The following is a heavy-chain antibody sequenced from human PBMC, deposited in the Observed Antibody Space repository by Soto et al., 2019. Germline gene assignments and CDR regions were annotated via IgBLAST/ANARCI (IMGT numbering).Heavy chain of an antibody. D-gene: IGHD6-19*01. V-gene: IGHV4-59*01. J-gene: IGHJ6*02. CDR1: GGSISSYY. CDR2: IYYSGST. CDR3: ARDVAVAGISSFYYYYGMDV. Sequence: SETLSLTCTVSGGSISSYYWSWIRQPPGKGLEWIGYIYYSGSTNYNPSLKSRVTISVDTSKNQFSLKLSSVTAADTAVYYCARDVAVAGISSFYYYYGMDVWGQGTTVTVSS.